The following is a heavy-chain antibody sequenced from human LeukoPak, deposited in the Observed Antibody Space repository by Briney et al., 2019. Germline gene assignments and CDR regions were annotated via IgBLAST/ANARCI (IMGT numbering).Heavy chain of an antibody. CDR2: MNPNSGNT. J-gene: IGHJ4*02. Sequence: ASVKVSCKASGYTFTTYDINWVRQATGQGLEWMGWMNPNSGNTGYAQKFQGRVTMTRNTSMSTVYMELNSLRSEDTAVYYCARANYYGSGKKDLDYWGRGTLVTVSS. D-gene: IGHD3-10*01. V-gene: IGHV1-8*01. CDR3: ARANYYGSGKKDLDY. CDR1: GYTFTTYD.